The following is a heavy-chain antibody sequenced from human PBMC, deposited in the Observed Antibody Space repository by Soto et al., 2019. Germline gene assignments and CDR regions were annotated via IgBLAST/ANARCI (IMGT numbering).Heavy chain of an antibody. CDR3: ANSCIAVAGYFSYYGMDF. J-gene: IGHJ6*02. CDR1: GFTFSSYG. Sequence: GGSLRLSCAASGFTFSSYGMHWVRQAPGKGLEWVEVISYDGSNKYYADSVKGRFTISRDNYKNTLYLQMNSLRAEDTAVYYCANSCIAVAGYFSYYGMDFLGQGTTVTVSS. CDR2: ISYDGSNK. V-gene: IGHV3-30*18. D-gene: IGHD6-19*01.